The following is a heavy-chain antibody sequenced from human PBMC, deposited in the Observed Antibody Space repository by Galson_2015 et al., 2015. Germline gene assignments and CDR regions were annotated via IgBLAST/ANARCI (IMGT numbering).Heavy chain of an antibody. V-gene: IGHV3-21*01. D-gene: IGHD4-17*01. CDR2: ISSSSSYI. J-gene: IGHJ5*02. CDR3: ARDGTVKYNWLDP. Sequence: SLRLSCAASGFTFSSYDMNWVRQAPGKGLEWVSSISSSSSYIYYADSVKGRFTISRDNAKNSLYLQMNSLRAEDTAVYYCARDGTVKYNWLDPWGQGTLVTVSS. CDR1: GFTFSSYD.